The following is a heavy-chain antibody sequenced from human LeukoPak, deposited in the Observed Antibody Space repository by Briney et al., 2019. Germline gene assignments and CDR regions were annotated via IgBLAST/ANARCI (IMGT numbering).Heavy chain of an antibody. J-gene: IGHJ4*02. D-gene: IGHD3-10*01. CDR1: GFTFSSYG. V-gene: IGHV3-30*03. Sequence: GGSLRLSCAASGFTFSSYGMHWVRQAPGKGLEWVAVIVYDGSKEYYADSVKGRLTISRDNSKNTLYLQMNSLRVEDTAVYYCARSYYGSGSYNFDYWGQGTLVTVSS. CDR2: IVYDGSKE. CDR3: ARSYYGSGSYNFDY.